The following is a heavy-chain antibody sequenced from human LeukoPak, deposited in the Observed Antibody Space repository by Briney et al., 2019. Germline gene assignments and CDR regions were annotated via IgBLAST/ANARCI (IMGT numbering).Heavy chain of an antibody. J-gene: IGHJ3*02. CDR3: ARDGTYYDFWSGQKQGAFDI. D-gene: IGHD3-3*01. V-gene: IGHV1-18*01. CDR2: ISAYNGNT. CDR1: GGTFSSYA. Sequence: ASVKVSFKASGGTFSSYAISWVRQAPGQGLEWMGWISAYNGNTNYAQKLQGRVTMTTDTSTSTAYMELRSLRSDDTAVYYCARDGTYYDFWSGQKQGAFDIWGQGTMVTVSS.